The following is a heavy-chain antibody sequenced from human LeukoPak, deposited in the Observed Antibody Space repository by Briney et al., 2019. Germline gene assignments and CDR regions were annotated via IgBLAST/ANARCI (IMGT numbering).Heavy chain of an antibody. D-gene: IGHD6-6*01. V-gene: IGHV4-34*01. CDR1: GGSFSGYY. Sequence: SETLSLTCAVYGGSFSGYYWSWIRQPPGKGLEWIGEINHSGSTNHNPSLKSRVTISVDTSKNQFSLKLSSVTAADTAVYYCARGRGIAARRWFDPWGQGTLVTVSS. CDR3: ARGRGIAARRWFDP. J-gene: IGHJ5*02. CDR2: INHSGST.